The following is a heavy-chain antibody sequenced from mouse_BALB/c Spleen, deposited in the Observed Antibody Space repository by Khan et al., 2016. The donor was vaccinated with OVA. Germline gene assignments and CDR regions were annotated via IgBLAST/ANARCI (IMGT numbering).Heavy chain of an antibody. CDR1: GFSLTSYA. CDR2: IWSDGST. V-gene: IGHV2-6-2*01. J-gene: IGHJ4*01. Sequence: QVQLKQSGPDLVAPSQSLSITCTVSGFSLTSYAIHWVRQPPGKGLEWLVVIWSDGSTTYNSALKSRLSISNNNSKSQVFLKINSLQTDDTAMYYCARHQFPLSMDSWGQGTSVTVSS. CDR3: ARHQFPLSMDS.